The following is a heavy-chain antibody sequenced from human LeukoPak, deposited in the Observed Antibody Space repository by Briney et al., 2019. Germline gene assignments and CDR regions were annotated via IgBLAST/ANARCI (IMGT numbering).Heavy chain of an antibody. CDR1: GFTFTNPW. Sequence: GGSLRLSCVASGFTFTNPWMSWVRQAPGKGLEWVGRIKRKSDGGTTDYAAPAKGRFTISRDDSKNTLYLQMNSLKTEDTAVYYCTSGAMLVSWGQGTLVTVSS. D-gene: IGHD3-22*01. J-gene: IGHJ5*02. CDR3: TSGAMLVS. V-gene: IGHV3-15*01. CDR2: IKRKSDGGTT.